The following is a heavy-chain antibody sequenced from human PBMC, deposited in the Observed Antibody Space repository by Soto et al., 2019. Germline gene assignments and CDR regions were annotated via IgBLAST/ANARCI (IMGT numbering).Heavy chain of an antibody. CDR2: ISYDGSNK. D-gene: IGHD4-4*01. Sequence: GGSLRLSCAASGFTFSSYGMHWVRQAPGKGLEWVAVISYDGSNKYYADSVKGRFTISRDNSKNTLYLQMNSLRAEDTAVYYCAKDYSNYYFDYWGQVTLVTVSS. V-gene: IGHV3-30*18. CDR3: AKDYSNYYFDY. J-gene: IGHJ4*02. CDR1: GFTFSSYG.